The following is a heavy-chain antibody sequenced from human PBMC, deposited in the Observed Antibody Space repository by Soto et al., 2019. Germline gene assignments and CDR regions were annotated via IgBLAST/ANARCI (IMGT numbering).Heavy chain of an antibody. CDR3: AREARVTIFGVVIPTDYYAMDV. D-gene: IGHD3-3*01. J-gene: IGHJ6*02. CDR2: ISSSGDTI. CDR1: EFTLSSYE. V-gene: IGHV3-48*03. Sequence: GGSLRLSCGASEFTLSSYEMNWVRQAPGKGLEWVSYISSSGDTIYYADSVRGRFTIARDNAKNSLDLQMDSLRAEDTAVYYCAREARVTIFGVVIPTDYYAMDVWGQGTTVTVS.